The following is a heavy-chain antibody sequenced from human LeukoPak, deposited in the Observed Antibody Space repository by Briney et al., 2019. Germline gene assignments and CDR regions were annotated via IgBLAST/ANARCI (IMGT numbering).Heavy chain of an antibody. D-gene: IGHD2-15*01. CDR3: ASLIYCSGGSCYWGYSDL. CDR2: INHSGST. Sequence: SETLSLTCAVYGGSFSGYYWSWIRQPPGKGLEWIGEINHSGSTNYNPSLKSRVTISVDTSKNQFSLKLSSVTAADTAVYYCASLIYCSGGSCYWGYSDLWGRGTLVTVSS. CDR1: GGSFSGYY. J-gene: IGHJ2*01. V-gene: IGHV4-34*01.